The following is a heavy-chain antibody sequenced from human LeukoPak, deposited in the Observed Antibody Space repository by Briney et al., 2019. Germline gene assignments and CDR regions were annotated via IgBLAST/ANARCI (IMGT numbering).Heavy chain of an antibody. D-gene: IGHD2-15*01. CDR1: GGTFSSYA. CDR2: INPNSGGT. Sequence: ASVKVSCKASGGTFSSYAISWVRQAPGQGLEWMGWINPNSGGTNYAQKFQGRVTMTRDTSISTAYMELSRLRSDDTAVYYCARGPIVVVVAAHIDYWGQGTLVTVSS. J-gene: IGHJ4*02. V-gene: IGHV1-2*02. CDR3: ARGPIVVVVAAHIDY.